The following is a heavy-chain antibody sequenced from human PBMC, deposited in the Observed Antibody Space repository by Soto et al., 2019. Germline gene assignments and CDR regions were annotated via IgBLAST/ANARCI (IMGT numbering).Heavy chain of an antibody. CDR3: ARDPTAKSHGMDA. CDR1: GFTVSSNY. CDR2: IYSGGSA. Sequence: GGSLRLSCAASGFTVSSNYISWVRQAPWKGLEWVSVIYSGGSAYYADSVRGRFTISRDNSKNTLYLQMKSLIAEDTAVYYCARDPTAKSHGMDAWGKGTPVPV. D-gene: IGHD1-26*01. V-gene: IGHV3-53*01. J-gene: IGHJ6*04.